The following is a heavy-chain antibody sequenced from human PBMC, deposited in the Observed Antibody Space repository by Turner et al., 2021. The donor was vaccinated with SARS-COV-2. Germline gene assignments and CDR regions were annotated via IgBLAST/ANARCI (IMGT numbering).Heavy chain of an antibody. J-gene: IGHJ4*01. CDR1: GGSISSSSYY. Sequence: QLQLQESGPGLVKPSATLSLTCTVSGGSISSSSYYWGWIRQPPGKGLEWIGSIYYSESTYYNPSLKSRVTIPVDTSMNQFPLKLSSVTAADTAVYYCAGPHYRDGYTGFDYWGQGTLVTVSS. D-gene: IGHD5-12*01. CDR3: AGPHYRDGYTGFDY. V-gene: IGHV4-39*01. CDR2: IYYSEST.